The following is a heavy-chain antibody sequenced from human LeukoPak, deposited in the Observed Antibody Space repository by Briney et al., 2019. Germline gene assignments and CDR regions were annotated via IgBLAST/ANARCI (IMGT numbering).Heavy chain of an antibody. D-gene: IGHD4-17*01. CDR2: FCSSGDT. Sequence: SETLSLTCTVSSGSISSTNYCWGWIRQPPGKGLEWIGTFCSSGDTFYIPSLKSRVIISADTSKNRFSLRLNSVTAADTAVYYCARMSTVTPRYYFDYWGQGTLVTVSS. CDR3: ARMSTVTPRYYFDY. CDR1: SGSISSTNYC. J-gene: IGHJ4*02. V-gene: IGHV4-39*01.